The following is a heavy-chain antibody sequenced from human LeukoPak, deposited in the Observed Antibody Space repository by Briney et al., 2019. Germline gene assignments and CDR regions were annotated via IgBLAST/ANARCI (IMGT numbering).Heavy chain of an antibody. CDR1: GGSISSSSYS. D-gene: IGHD2-15*01. V-gene: IGHV4-39*01. Sequence: PSETLSLTCTIPGGSISSSSYSWGWIRRPPGKGLEWLGSIYYSGSTYYTASLKSRVTISVDTSKTQFSLTLSSVTAADTAVYYCARHVVEVVAAMDVWGKGTTVTVSS. CDR2: IYYSGST. J-gene: IGHJ6*03. CDR3: ARHVVEVVAAMDV.